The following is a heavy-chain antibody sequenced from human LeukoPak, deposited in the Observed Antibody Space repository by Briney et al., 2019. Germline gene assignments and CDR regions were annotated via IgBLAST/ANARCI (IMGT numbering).Heavy chain of an antibody. CDR2: INPNSGGT. V-gene: IGHV1-2*02. CDR1: GYTFTGYY. CDR3: ARSTRVAASGDY. D-gene: IGHD2-15*01. J-gene: IGHJ4*02. Sequence: ASVKVSCKASGYTFTGYYMHWVRQAPGQGLEWMGWINPNSGGTNYAQKFQGRVTITRDTSISTAYMELSRLRSDDTAVYYCARSTRVAASGDYWGQGTLVTVSS.